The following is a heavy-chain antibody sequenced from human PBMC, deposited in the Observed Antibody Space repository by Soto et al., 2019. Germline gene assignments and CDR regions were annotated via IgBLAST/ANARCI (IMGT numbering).Heavy chain of an antibody. J-gene: IGHJ4*02. Sequence: QVQLVQSGAEVKKPGASVKVSCKASGYTFTSYDINWVRQAPGQGLEWMGGIIPIFGTANYAQKFQGRVTITADESTSTAYMELNSLRFEDTGVYYCARDASDYGDPPYFDYWGQGTLVTVSS. D-gene: IGHD4-17*01. CDR3: ARDASDYGDPPYFDY. CDR1: GYTFTSYD. CDR2: IIPIFGTA. V-gene: IGHV1-69*01.